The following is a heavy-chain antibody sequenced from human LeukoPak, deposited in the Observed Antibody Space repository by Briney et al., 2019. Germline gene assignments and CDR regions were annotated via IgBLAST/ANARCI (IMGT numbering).Heavy chain of an antibody. J-gene: IGHJ4*02. CDR1: GYTFTGYY. Sequence: GASVKVSCKASGYTFTGYYMHWVRQAPGQGLEWMGWINPNSGGTNYAQKFQGRVTMTRDTSISTAYMELSRLRSDDTAVYYCARTAPHYDFWSGYYGSLFDYWGQGTLVTVSS. V-gene: IGHV1-2*02. CDR2: INPNSGGT. D-gene: IGHD3-3*01. CDR3: ARTAPHYDFWSGYYGSLFDY.